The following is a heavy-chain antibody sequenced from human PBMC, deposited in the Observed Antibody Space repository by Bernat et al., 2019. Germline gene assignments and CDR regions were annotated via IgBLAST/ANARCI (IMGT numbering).Heavy chain of an antibody. CDR3: AKGRSSGTTSCYNY. CDR2: IWYDGSNK. D-gene: IGHD2-2*02. Sequence: VQLVESGGGLVQPGGSLRLSCAASGFTFSSYSMNWVRQAPGKGLEWVAVIWYDGSNKYYADSVKGRFTISRDNSKNTLYLQMDSLRAEDRAVYYCAKGRSSGTTSCYNYWGQGTLITVSS. V-gene: IGHV3-33*06. CDR1: GFTFSSYS. J-gene: IGHJ4*02.